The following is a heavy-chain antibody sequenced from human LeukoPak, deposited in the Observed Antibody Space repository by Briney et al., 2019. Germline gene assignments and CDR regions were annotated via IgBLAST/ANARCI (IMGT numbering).Heavy chain of an antibody. CDR3: ARDPMYYYDSSGYPGGALEY. CDR2: ISSSSSYT. V-gene: IGHV3-11*05. Sequence: GGSLRLSCAASGFTVSDYYMSWIRQAPGKGLEWVSYISSSSSYTNYADSVKGRFTISRDNAKNSLYLQMNSLRAEDTAVYYCARDPMYYYDSSGYPGGALEYWGQGTLVTVSS. J-gene: IGHJ4*02. CDR1: GFTVSDYY. D-gene: IGHD3-22*01.